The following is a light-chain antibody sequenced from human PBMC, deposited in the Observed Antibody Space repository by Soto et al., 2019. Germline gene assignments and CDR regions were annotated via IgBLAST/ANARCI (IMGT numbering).Light chain of an antibody. CDR1: SSDVGVYNY. CDR3: SSYTSSSTLDAYV. J-gene: IGLJ1*01. Sequence: QSALTQPASVSGSPGQSITISCTGTSSDVGVYNYVSWYQQHPGKAPKVMIYDVSKRPSGVSNRFSGSKSGNTASLTISGLQAEDEADYYCSSYTSSSTLDAYVFGTGTKVTVL. V-gene: IGLV2-14*01. CDR2: DVS.